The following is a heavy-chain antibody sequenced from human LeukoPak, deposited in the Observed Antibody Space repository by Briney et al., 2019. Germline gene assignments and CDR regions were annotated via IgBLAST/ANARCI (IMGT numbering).Heavy chain of an antibody. V-gene: IGHV3-74*01. CDR1: GFSFRTYW. CDR2: INSDGSGI. CDR3: AREGNGFDI. J-gene: IGHJ3*02. Sequence: PGGSLRLSCAASGFSFRTYWMHWVRQAPGKGLVLVSGINSDGSGITYADSVKGRFTISRDTAKNTLYLQMNSLRAEDTAVYYCAREGNGFDIWGQGTMVTVSS.